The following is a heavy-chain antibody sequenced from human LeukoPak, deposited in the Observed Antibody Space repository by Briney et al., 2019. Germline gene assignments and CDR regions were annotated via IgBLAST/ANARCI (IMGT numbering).Heavy chain of an antibody. J-gene: IGHJ3*02. V-gene: IGHV5-51*01. D-gene: IGHD6-13*01. CDR3: ARSSSSWYNAFDI. CDR2: IYPGDSDT. Sequence: GESLKISCKGSGYSFTCYWIGWVRRMPGKGLEWMGIIYPGDSDTRYSPSFQGQVTISADKSISTAYLQWSSLKASDTAMYYCARSSSSWYNAFDIWGQGTMVTVSS. CDR1: GYSFTCYW.